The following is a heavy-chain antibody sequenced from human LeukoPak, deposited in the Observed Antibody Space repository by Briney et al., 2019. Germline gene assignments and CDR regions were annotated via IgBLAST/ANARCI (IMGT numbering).Heavy chain of an antibody. CDR1: GYSISSGYY. D-gene: IGHD3-10*01. J-gene: IGHJ4*02. V-gene: IGHV4-61*01. CDR2: IYYTGVT. Sequence: SETLSLTGTVSGYSISSGYYWGWIRQPPGKGLESIGSIYYTGVTNYNPSLKSRVTISVDTSKNQFSLKLSSVTAADTAVYYCARSSPGFFDYWGQGTLVTVSS. CDR3: ARSSPGFFDY.